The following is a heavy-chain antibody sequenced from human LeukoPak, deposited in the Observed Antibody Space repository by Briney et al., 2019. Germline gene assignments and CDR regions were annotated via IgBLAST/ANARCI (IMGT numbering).Heavy chain of an antibody. CDR2: ISAYNGNT. Sequence: GASVKVSCKASGYTFTSYGISWVRQAPGQGLEWMGWISAYNGNTYYAHKLQGRFTMTTDTSTSTAYMELRSLRSDDTAVYYCARDVRETYYDILTGYYEGWFDPWGQGTLVTVSS. CDR1: GYTFTSYG. V-gene: IGHV1-18*01. CDR3: ARDVRETYYDILTGYYEGWFDP. D-gene: IGHD3-9*01. J-gene: IGHJ5*02.